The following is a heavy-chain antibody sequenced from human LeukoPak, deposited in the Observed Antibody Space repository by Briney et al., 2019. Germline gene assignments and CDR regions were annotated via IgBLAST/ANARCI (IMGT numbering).Heavy chain of an antibody. CDR2: IYTSGST. CDR1: GGSISSGSYY. Sequence: PSETLSLTCTVSGGSISSGSYYWSWIRQPAGKGLEWIGRIYTSGSTNYNPSLKSRVTISVDTSKNRFSLKLSSVTAADTAVYYCASGSALGGRIDYWGQGTLVTVSS. J-gene: IGHJ4*02. D-gene: IGHD1-26*01. V-gene: IGHV4-61*02. CDR3: ASGSALGGRIDY.